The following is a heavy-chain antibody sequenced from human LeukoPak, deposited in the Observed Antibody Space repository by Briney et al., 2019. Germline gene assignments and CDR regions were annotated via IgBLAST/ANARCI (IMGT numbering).Heavy chain of an antibody. CDR1: GYTFTGYY. J-gene: IGHJ4*02. D-gene: IGHD3-22*01. CDR2: IIPIFGTA. Sequence: SVKVSCKASGYTFTGYYMHWVRQAPGQGLEWMGGIIPIFGTANYAQKFQGRVTITADKSTSTAYMELSSLRSEDTAVYYCASSSGLSDYFDYWGQGTLVTVSS. V-gene: IGHV1-69*06. CDR3: ASSSGLSDYFDY.